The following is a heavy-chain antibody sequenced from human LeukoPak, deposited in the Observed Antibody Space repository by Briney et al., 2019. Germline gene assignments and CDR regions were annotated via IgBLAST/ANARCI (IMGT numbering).Heavy chain of an antibody. V-gene: IGHV3-23*01. D-gene: IGHD2-2*01. CDR1: GFTFSSYA. J-gene: IGHJ4*02. CDR2: ISGSGGST. Sequence: GGSLRLSCAASGFTFSSYAMSWVRQAPGKGLEWVSAISGSGGSTYYADSVKGRFTISRDNSKNTLYLQMNSLRAEDTAVYYCAKDQGGEDIVVVPAAPDYWGQGTLVTVSS. CDR3: AKDQGGEDIVVVPAAPDY.